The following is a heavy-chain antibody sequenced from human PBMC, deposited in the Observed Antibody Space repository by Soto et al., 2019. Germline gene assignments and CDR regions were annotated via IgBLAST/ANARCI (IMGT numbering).Heavy chain of an antibody. D-gene: IGHD5-12*01. V-gene: IGHV4-34*01. CDR3: ARGGNSGYAV. CDR1: GGSFCGYY. CDR2: INHSGST. Sequence: QVQLQQWGAGLLKPSETLSLTCAVYGGSFCGYYWSWIRQPPGKGLEWIGEINHSGSTNYNPSLKSRVTISVDTSKNQFSLKLSSVTAADTAVYYCARGGNSGYAVWGQGTLVTVSS. J-gene: IGHJ4*02.